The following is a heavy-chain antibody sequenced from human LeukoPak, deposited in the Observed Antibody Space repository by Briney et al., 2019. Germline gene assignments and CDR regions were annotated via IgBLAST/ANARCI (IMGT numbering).Heavy chain of an antibody. V-gene: IGHV4-59*12. D-gene: IGHD1-1*01. J-gene: IGHJ4*02. CDR3: ARVDWEELAYYFDY. Sequence: PETLSLTCTVSGGSISSYYWSWIRQPPGKGLEWIGSIYYSGSTYYNPSLKSRVTISVDTSKNQFSLKLSSVTAADTAVYYCARVDWEELAYYFDYWGQGTLVTVSS. CDR1: GGSISSYY. CDR2: IYYSGST.